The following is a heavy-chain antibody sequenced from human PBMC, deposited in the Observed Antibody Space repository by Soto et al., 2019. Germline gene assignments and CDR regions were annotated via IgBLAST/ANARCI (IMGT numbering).Heavy chain of an antibody. CDR2: VSADGQTT. J-gene: IGHJ2*01. V-gene: IGHV3-23*01. CDR1: GFSFSNYG. CDR3: AKEASVPSLGEFWYFDL. D-gene: IGHD3-10*01. Sequence: EVHLLESGGGLVQPGGSLRLSCAASGFSFSNYGMTWVRQAPGKGLEGVSSVSADGQTTYYAESVRGRFTISRDSSKGTLYLQMDSLRADDTAVYYCAKEASVPSLGEFWYFDLWGRGTHVTVSS.